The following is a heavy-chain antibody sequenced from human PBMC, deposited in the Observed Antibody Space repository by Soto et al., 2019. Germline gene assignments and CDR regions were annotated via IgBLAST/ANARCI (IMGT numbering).Heavy chain of an antibody. CDR2: INAGNGNT. CDR1: GYTFTSYA. D-gene: IGHD3-10*02. CDR3: AREPYVGSFPNHFDY. V-gene: IGHV1-3*01. J-gene: IGHJ4*02. Sequence: ASVKVSCKASGYTFTSYAMHWVRQAPGQRLEWMGWINAGNGNTKYSQKFQGRVTITRDTSASTAYMELSSLRSEDTAVYYCAREPYVGSFPNHFDYWGQGTLVTVSS.